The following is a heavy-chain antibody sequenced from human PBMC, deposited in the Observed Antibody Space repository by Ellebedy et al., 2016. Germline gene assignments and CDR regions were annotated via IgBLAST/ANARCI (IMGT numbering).Heavy chain of an antibody. J-gene: IGHJ3*02. CDR1: GGSISSYY. V-gene: IGHV4-59*01. CDR3: AREGVVPAAIGAFDI. D-gene: IGHD2-2*02. CDR2: IYYSGST. Sequence: SETLSLTCTVSGGSISSYYWSWIRQPPGKGLEWIGYIYYSGSTNYNPSLKSRVTISVDTSKNQFSLKLSSVTAADTAVYYCAREGVVPAAIGAFDIWGQGTMVTVSS.